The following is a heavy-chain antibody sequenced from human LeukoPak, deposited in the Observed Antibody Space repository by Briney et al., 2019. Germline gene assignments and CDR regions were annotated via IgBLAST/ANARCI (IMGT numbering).Heavy chain of an antibody. CDR1: GYSFTSYW. Sequence: GESLKISCKGSGYSFTSYWIGWVRQMPGKGLEWMGIIYPGDSDTRYSPFFQGQVTISADKSISTAYLQWSSLKASDTAMYYCARLTPILEYHYDSSGYYYYFDYWGQGTLVTVSS. D-gene: IGHD3-22*01. CDR2: IYPGDSDT. CDR3: ARLTPILEYHYDSSGYYYYFDY. V-gene: IGHV5-51*01. J-gene: IGHJ4*02.